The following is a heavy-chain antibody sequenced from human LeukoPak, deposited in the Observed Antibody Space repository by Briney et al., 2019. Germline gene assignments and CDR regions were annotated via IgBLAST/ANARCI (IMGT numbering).Heavy chain of an antibody. CDR1: GFTFSSYW. CDR2: INHNGNVN. Sequence: QPGGSLRLSCAAPGFTFSSYWMNWARQAPGKGLEWVASINHNGNVNYYVDSVKGRFTISRDNAKNSLYLQMSNLRAEDTAVYFCARGGGLDVWGQGARSPSP. CDR3: ARGGGLDV. V-gene: IGHV3-7*03. J-gene: IGHJ6*02. D-gene: IGHD3-16*01.